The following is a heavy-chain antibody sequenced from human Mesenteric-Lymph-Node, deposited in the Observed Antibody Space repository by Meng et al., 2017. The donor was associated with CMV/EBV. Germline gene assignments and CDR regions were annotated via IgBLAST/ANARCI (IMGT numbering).Heavy chain of an antibody. D-gene: IGHD3-10*01. J-gene: IGHJ4*02. V-gene: IGHV3-48*04. Sequence: GESLKISCAASGFTFNSYSMNWVRQAPGKGLEWVSYISGSSSTTYYADSVKGRFTISRDNARKSLDLQMNSLRAEDTAVYYCASYSGSPFDYWGQGTLVTVSS. CDR3: ASYSGSPFDY. CDR1: GFTFNSYS. CDR2: ISGSSSTT.